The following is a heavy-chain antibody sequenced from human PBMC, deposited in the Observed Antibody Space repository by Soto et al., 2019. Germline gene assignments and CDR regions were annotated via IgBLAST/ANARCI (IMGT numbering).Heavy chain of an antibody. CDR1: GYTFTTYA. Sequence: ASVKVSCKASGYTFTTYAIHWVRQAPGQTLEWMGWINAGNGNPKYSQKFQGRVTITRDTSASTAYMELSSLSSEDTAVYFCARVLLGSGTYYNTFDFWGQGTLATVSS. CDR2: INAGNGNP. CDR3: ARVLLGSGTYYNTFDF. D-gene: IGHD3-10*01. V-gene: IGHV1-3*01. J-gene: IGHJ4*02.